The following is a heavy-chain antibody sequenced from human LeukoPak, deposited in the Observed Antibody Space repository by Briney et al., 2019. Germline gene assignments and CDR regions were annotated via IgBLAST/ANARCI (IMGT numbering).Heavy chain of an antibody. D-gene: IGHD5-18*01. CDR3: ARDADTAMVYYYYGMDV. CDR2: AYNGNT. J-gene: IGHJ6*02. V-gene: IGHV1-18*01. Sequence: AYNGNTNSAQKLQGRVTMTTDTSTSTAHMELRSLRSDDTAVYYCARDADTAMVYYYYGMDVWGQGTTVTVSS.